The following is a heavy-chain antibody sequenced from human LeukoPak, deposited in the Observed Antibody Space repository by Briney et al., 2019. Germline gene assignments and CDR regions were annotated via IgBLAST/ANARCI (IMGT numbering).Heavy chain of an antibody. CDR1: GYTFTGYY. CDR2: INPNSGGT. Sequence: ASVKVSCKASGYTFTGYYMHWVRQAPGQGLEWMGWINPNSGGTNYAQKFQGRVTMTRDTSISTAYMELSRPRSDDTAVYYCARGPGIAVSSNYYYYYMDVWGKGTTVTVSS. CDR3: ARGPGIAVSSNYYYYYMDV. V-gene: IGHV1-2*02. J-gene: IGHJ6*03. D-gene: IGHD6-19*01.